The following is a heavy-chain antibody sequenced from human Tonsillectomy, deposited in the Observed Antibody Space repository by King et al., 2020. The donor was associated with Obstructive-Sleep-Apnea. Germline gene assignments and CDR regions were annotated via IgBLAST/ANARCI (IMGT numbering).Heavy chain of an antibody. CDR3: ARDLSGYDSNDAFDI. CDR1: GFTFSSYS. J-gene: IGHJ3*02. D-gene: IGHD5-12*01. V-gene: IGHV3-21*01. CDR2: ISSSSSYI. Sequence: VQLVESGGGLVKPGGSLRLSCAASGFTFSSYSMNWVRQAPGKGLEWISSISSSSSYIYYADSVKGRFTISRDNAKNSLYLQMNSLRAEDTAVYYCARDLSGYDSNDAFDIWGQGTMVTVSS.